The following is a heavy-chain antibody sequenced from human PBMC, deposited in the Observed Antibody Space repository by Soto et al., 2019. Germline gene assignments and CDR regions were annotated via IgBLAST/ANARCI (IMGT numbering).Heavy chain of an antibody. J-gene: IGHJ6*02. D-gene: IGHD2-15*01. V-gene: IGHV3-13*04. CDR2: IGTAGDT. CDR1: GFTFSSYD. CDR3: ARGYCSGGSCYLSYYYGMDV. Sequence: EVQLVESGGGLVQPGGSLRLSCAASGFTFSSYDMHWVRQATGKGLEWVSAIGTAGDTYYPGSVKGRFTISRENAKNSLYLQMNSLRAGDTAVYYCARGYCSGGSCYLSYYYGMDVWGQGTTVTVSS.